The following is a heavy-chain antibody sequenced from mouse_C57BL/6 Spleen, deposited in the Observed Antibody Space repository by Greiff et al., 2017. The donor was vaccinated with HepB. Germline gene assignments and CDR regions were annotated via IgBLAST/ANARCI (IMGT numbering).Heavy chain of an antibody. D-gene: IGHD2-5*01. J-gene: IGHJ4*01. CDR1: GYSFTGYY. Sequence: EVQLQQSGPELVKPGASVKISCKASGYSFTGYYMNWVKQSPEKSLEWIGEINPSTGGTTYNQKFKAKATLTVDKSSSTAYMQLKSLTSEDSAVYYCARSNSYYYAMDDWGQGTSVTVAS. V-gene: IGHV1-42*01. CDR3: ARSNSYYYAMDD. CDR2: INPSTGGT.